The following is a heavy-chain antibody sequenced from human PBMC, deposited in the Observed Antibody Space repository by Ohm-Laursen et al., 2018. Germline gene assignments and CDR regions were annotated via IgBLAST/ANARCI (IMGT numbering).Heavy chain of an antibody. CDR3: ARGGSNWFDP. Sequence: SETLSLTCSVSGGSISSTYWSWIRQPPGKGLDWIGYGYYSGSTNYNPSLKSRVTISVDTSKNQFSLKLSSVTPADTAMYYCARGGSNWFDPWGQGTLVTVSS. D-gene: IGHD2-8*01. V-gene: IGHV4-59*01. CDR1: GGSISSTY. J-gene: IGHJ5*02. CDR2: GYYSGST.